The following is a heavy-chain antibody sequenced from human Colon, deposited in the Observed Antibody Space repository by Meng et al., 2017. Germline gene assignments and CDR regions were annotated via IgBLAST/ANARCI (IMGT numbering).Heavy chain of an antibody. CDR1: GASVRSPDPQ. Sequence: QVQLKESGPGLVRPSETLSLICAVSGASVRSPDPQWGWVRQPPGKGLEWIGYARIDYANTNYNPSLKSRVNVSLDTSKNQFSLNVRSVTAADTAVYYCARDYWGSLDFWGQGILVTVSS. CDR2: ARIDYANT. J-gene: IGHJ4*02. V-gene: IGHV4-61*08. CDR3: ARDYWGSLDF. D-gene: IGHD3-16*01.